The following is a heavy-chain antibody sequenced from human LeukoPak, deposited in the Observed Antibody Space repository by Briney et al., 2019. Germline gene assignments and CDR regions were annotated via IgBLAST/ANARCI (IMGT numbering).Heavy chain of an antibody. CDR2: ISDTSSTF. CDR1: GSSFTTYK. J-gene: IGHJ3*02. V-gene: IGHV3-48*02. D-gene: IGHD6-6*01. Sequence: PGGSLRLSCLASGSSFTTYKMNWVRQAPGKGLEWISYISDTSSTFVYTDSVRGRFTISRDNAKNSLFLQMNSLRDEDTAVYYCAREYSSSSGRAFDIWGQGTMVTVSS. CDR3: AREYSSSSGRAFDI.